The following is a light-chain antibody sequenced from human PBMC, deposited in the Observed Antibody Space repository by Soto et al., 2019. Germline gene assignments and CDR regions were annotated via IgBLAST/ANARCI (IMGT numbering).Light chain of an antibody. CDR1: QSVTNNY. Sequence: EIVLTQSPGTLSLSPGERATLSCRASQSVTNNYLAWYQQKAGQAPRLLIYLASNRAAGTPDRFSGSGSGADFTLTINRLEPEDFAVYFCLQYGSSPWTFGQGTKVDIK. J-gene: IGKJ1*01. CDR2: LAS. CDR3: LQYGSSPWT. V-gene: IGKV3-20*01.